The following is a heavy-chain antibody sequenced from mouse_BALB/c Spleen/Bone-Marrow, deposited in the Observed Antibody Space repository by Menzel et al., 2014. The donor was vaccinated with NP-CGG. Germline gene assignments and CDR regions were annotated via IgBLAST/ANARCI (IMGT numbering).Heavy chain of an antibody. CDR1: GDSITSGY. Sequence: EVQLQQSGPSLVKPSQTLSLTCSVTGDSITSGYWNWIRKFPGNKLEYMGYISYSGSTYYNPSLKSRISITRDTSKNQYYLHLNSLTTDDTTTYYCSRCGIIIYNYAMHYLCQSTSFTLSS. CDR2: ISYSGST. CDR3: SRCGIIIYNYAMHY. V-gene: IGHV3-8*02. D-gene: IGHD1-1*01. J-gene: IGHJ4*01.